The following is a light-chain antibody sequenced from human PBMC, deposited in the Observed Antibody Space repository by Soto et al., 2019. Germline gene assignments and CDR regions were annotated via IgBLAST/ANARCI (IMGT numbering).Light chain of an antibody. CDR2: GSF. V-gene: IGKV3-20*01. CDR1: KSVIIN. Sequence: EILMTPSPATLSLSPGDRATLSFRASKSVIINLAWHQQKPGQAPRLLIYGSFLRATGIPDRFSGSGSGTEFSLTISGLEAEDFAVYYWQQYGSVRTFGQGTKVDIK. CDR3: QQYGSVRT. J-gene: IGKJ1*01.